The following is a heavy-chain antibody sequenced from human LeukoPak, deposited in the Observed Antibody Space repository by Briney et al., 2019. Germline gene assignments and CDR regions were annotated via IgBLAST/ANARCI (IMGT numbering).Heavy chain of an antibody. CDR3: ATSSGGYCSSTSCYAHY. CDR1: GFTFSSYA. Sequence: GGSLRLSCAASGFTFSSYAMSWVRQAPGKGLEWVSSISGSGGSTYYADSVKGRFTISRDNSKNTLYLQMNGLRADDTAVYYCATSSGGYCSSTSCYAHYWGQGTLVTVST. J-gene: IGHJ4*02. V-gene: IGHV3-23*01. CDR2: ISGSGGST. D-gene: IGHD2-2*01.